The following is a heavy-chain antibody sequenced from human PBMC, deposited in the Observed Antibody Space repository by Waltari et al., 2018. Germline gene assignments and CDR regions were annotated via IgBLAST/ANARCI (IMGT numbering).Heavy chain of an antibody. Sequence: QVQLVQSGAEVKKPGSSVKVSCKASGGTFSSYTITWVRQAPGQGLEWMGGIIPIFGTTMYAQKLQGRVTITADKSTSTDYMELSSLRFDDTAMYFCARDLPYGSGTYYNSPAGFWGQGTLVTVSS. CDR2: IIPIFGTT. CDR3: ARDLPYGSGTYYNSPAGF. CDR1: GGTFSSYT. D-gene: IGHD3-10*01. J-gene: IGHJ4*02. V-gene: IGHV1-69*06.